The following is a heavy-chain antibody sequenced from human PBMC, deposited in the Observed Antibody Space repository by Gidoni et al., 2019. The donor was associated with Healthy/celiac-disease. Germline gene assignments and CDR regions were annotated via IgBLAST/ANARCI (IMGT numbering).Heavy chain of an antibody. J-gene: IGHJ6*02. D-gene: IGHD3-22*01. CDR2: IIPIFGTA. V-gene: IGHV1-69*01. CDR1: GGTFSSYA. Sequence: QVQLVQSGAEVKKPGSSVKVSCKASGGTFSSYAISWVRQAPGQGLEWMGGIIPIFGTANYAQKFQGRVTITADESTSTAYMELSSLRSEDTAVYYCAREIVVVSPPTYYYYYGMDVWGQGTTVTVSS. CDR3: AREIVVVSPPTYYYYYGMDV.